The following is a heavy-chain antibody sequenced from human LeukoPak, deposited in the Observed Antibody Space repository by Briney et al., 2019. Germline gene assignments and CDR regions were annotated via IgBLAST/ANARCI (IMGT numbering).Heavy chain of an antibody. V-gene: IGHV4-31*03. CDR2: IYYSGST. D-gene: IGHD3-10*01. J-gene: IGHJ5*02. CDR1: GGSISSGGYY. CDR3: ARLRRGHNWFDP. Sequence: SETLSLTCTVSGGSISSGGYYWSWIRQHPGKGLEWIGYIYYSGSTYYNPSLKSRVTISVDTSKNQFSLKLSSVTAADTAVYYCARLRRGHNWFDPWGQGTLVTVSS.